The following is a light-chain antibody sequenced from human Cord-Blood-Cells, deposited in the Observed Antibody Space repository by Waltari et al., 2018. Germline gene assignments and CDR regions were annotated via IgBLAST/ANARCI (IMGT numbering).Light chain of an antibody. CDR1: QSISSY. J-gene: IGKJ3*01. CDR2: AAS. CDR3: QQSYSTPHT. Sequence: DIQMTQSPSSLSASVGDRVTITCRASQSISSYLNWYQQKPGKAPKLLIYAASSLQSGVPSRFSGSGSVTDFTLTISSLQPPAFPTYYCQQSYSTPHTFGPVTKGD. V-gene: IGKV1-39*01.